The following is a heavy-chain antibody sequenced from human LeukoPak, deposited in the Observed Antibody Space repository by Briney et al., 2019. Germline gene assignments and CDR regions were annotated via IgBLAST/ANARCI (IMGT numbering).Heavy chain of an antibody. Sequence: SETLSLTCIVSGGSISSSSYYWGWIRQPPGKGLEWIGTIYYSGTTYYHPSLKSRVTISVDTSKNQFSLKLSSVTAADTAVYYCARGSRRYTSSWFLWFDPWGQGTLVTVSS. J-gene: IGHJ5*02. CDR2: IYYSGTT. D-gene: IGHD6-13*01. CDR1: GGSISSSSYY. V-gene: IGHV4-39*01. CDR3: ARGSRRYTSSWFLWFDP.